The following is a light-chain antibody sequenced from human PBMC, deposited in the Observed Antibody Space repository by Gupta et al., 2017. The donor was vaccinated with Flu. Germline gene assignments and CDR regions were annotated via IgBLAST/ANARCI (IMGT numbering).Light chain of an antibody. CDR3: QSYNGAPPGGA. V-gene: IGKV1-27*01. CDR2: AVS. CDR1: QGINNR. J-gene: IGKJ1*01. Sequence: DIQMTQSPSSLSASVGDRVTITCRPSQGINNRLAWYQQKPGKVPKFLIFAVSTLQSGVPSRFSGSGSGTDFXLTISSXQPEDVAVYYCQSYNGAPPGGAFGXGTKVEIK.